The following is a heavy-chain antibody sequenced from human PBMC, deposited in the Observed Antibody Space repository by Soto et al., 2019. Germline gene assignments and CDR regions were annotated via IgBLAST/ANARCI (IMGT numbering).Heavy chain of an antibody. CDR3: ARDLAAGDF. CDR1: GYIFINYY. J-gene: IGHJ4*02. D-gene: IGHD6-13*01. CDR2: INPNGGST. Sequence: QVQLVQSGAEVKKPGASVKVSCKASGYIFINYYIHWVRQAPGQGLEWIGIINPNGGSTNDAQKFRGRGTLARDTSTSTVYMDLSSLRSEDTAMYYCARDLAAGDFWGQGTLVTVSS. V-gene: IGHV1-46*01.